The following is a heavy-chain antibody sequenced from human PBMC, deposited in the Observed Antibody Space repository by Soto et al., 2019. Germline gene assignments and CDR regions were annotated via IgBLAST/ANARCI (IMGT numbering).Heavy chain of an antibody. J-gene: IGHJ5*02. CDR1: GYTFVTNA. Sequence: AAVKVSCKTCGYTFVTNAIHWVRQAPGPGLEWMGWINTGTGGTKYSQKFQGRVTFTTDTSASTVYMELSSLTSEDTAVYYCARESYSSSDNWFDPWGQGTLVTVSS. CDR2: INTGTGGT. V-gene: IGHV1-3*04. CDR3: ARESYSSSDNWFDP. D-gene: IGHD6-6*01.